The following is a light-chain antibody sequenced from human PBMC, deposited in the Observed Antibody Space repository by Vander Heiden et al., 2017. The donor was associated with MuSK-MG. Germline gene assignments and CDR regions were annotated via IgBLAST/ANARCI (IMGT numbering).Light chain of an antibody. V-gene: IGKV3-20*01. CDR3: LHDGDSLT. CDR2: ATS. Sequence: EMVLTQSPGTLSLSPGERASLSCRASQTVSDSHLAWYQQRPGQAPRLLIYATSTRATGIPERFSGSGSGTEFTLSISRLEPEDSAVYFCLHDGDSLTFGEGTKVEI. J-gene: IGKJ4*01. CDR1: QTVSDSH.